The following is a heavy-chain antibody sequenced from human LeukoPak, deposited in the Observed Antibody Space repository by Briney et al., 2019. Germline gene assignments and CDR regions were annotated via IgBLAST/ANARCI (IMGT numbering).Heavy chain of an antibody. V-gene: IGHV1-18*01. CDR3: ARGHYPLDAFAI. J-gene: IGHJ3*02. Sequence: ASLKVSYKASVYTFSKYGINWGRQTPGEGLGWMVWISAYNDNRNSAPTPQGTATMTPDTSTTTAYMELRSLTTADPAVYYCARGHYPLDAFAIWGQRTKATVPS. CDR1: VYTFSKYG. D-gene: IGHD1-26*01. CDR2: ISAYNDNR.